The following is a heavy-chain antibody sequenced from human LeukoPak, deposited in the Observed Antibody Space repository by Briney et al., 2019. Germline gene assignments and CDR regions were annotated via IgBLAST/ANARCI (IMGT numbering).Heavy chain of an antibody. D-gene: IGHD3-16*01. V-gene: IGHV3-48*01. Sequence: PGGSLRLSCAASGFTFSSYSMNWVRQAPGKGLEWVSYISSSSSTIYYADSVKGRFTISRDSSGNTLLLQMNGVKVEDTAVYFCAKDAYWAFDYWGQGTQVTVSS. CDR1: GFTFSSYS. CDR2: ISSSSSTI. J-gene: IGHJ4*02. CDR3: AKDAYWAFDY.